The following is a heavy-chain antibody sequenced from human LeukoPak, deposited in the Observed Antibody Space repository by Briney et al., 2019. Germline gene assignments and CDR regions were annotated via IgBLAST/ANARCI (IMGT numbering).Heavy chain of an antibody. Sequence: ASVKVSCKASGYTFTSYYMHWVRQAPGQGLEWMGIINPSGGSTSYPQKFQGRVTMTRVTSTSTVYMELSSLRSEDTAVYYCARSPHYYGMDVWGKGTTVTVSS. CDR1: GYTFTSYY. J-gene: IGHJ6*04. V-gene: IGHV1-46*01. CDR3: ARSPHYYGMDV. CDR2: INPSGGST.